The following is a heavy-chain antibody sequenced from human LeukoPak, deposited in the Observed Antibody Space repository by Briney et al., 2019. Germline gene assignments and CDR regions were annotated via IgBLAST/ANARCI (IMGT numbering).Heavy chain of an antibody. CDR3: AKAAVPAATRNAFDI. D-gene: IGHD2-2*01. J-gene: IGHJ3*02. V-gene: IGHV3-23*01. CDR2: LSVRCDST. Sequence: PGGSLRLSCELAGFTFPRYAMRWVRHPPGKRREWVSALSVRCDSTYYADSVKGRFTISRENSKNALYLQMNSLRAEDTAVYYCAKAAVPAATRNAFDIWGQGTMVTVSS. CDR1: GFTFPRYA.